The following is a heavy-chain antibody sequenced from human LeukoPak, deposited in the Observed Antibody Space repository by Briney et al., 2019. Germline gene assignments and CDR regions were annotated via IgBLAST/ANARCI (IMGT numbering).Heavy chain of an antibody. D-gene: IGHD6-19*01. V-gene: IGHV1-18*01. CDR2: ISAYNGNT. J-gene: IGHJ5*02. CDR1: GYTFTSYG. Sequence: ASVKVSCKASGYTFTSYGISWVRQAPGQGLEWMGWISAYNGNTNYAQKLQGRVTMTTDTSTSTAYMELRSLRSDDTAVYYCARDLGSGWSNGWFDPWGQGTLVTVSS. CDR3: ARDLGSGWSNGWFDP.